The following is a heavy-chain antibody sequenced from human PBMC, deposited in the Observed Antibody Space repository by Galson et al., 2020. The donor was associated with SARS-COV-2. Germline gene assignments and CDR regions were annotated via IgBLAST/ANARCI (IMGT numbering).Heavy chain of an antibody. CDR3: ATRGGWELLLRIPDY. V-gene: IGHV3-23*01. CDR1: GFTFSSYA. Sequence: GESLKISCAASGFTFSSYAMSWVRQAPGKGLEWVSAISGSGGSTYYADSVKGRFTISRDNSKNTLYLQMNSLRAEDTAVYYCATRGGWELLLRIPDYWGQGTLVTVSS. CDR2: ISGSGGST. J-gene: IGHJ4*02. D-gene: IGHD1-26*01.